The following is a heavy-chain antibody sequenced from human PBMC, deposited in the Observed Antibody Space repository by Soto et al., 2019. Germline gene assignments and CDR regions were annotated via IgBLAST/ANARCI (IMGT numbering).Heavy chain of an antibody. CDR3: ARSMGGMISVATIGKEYYFDY. V-gene: IGHV3-66*01. Sequence: GGSLRLSCAASGFTVSSNYMSWVRQAPGKGLEWVSVIYSGGSTYYADSVKGRFTISRDNSKNTLYLQMNSLRAEDTAVYYCARSMGGMISVATIGKEYYFDYWGQGTLVTVSS. J-gene: IGHJ4*02. CDR1: GFTVSSNY. D-gene: IGHD5-12*01. CDR2: IYSGGST.